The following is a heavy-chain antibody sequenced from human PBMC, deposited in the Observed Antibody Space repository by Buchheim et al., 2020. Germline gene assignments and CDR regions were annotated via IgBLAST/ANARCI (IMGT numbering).Heavy chain of an antibody. CDR3: ATYGGNAHFDY. V-gene: IGHV4-59*01. Sequence: QVQLQESGPGLVKPSETLSLTCTVPGGSITSYYWSWIRQPPGKGLEWIGYMFYGGSAVHNPTLKNRVTMSLDTSQNRFSLELRSVTAADTAVYYCATYGGNAHFDYWGQGTL. CDR2: MFYGGSA. D-gene: IGHD4-23*01. J-gene: IGHJ4*02. CDR1: GGSITSYY.